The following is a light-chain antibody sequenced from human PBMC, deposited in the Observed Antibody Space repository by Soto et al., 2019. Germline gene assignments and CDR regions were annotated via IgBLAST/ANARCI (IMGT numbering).Light chain of an antibody. CDR3: QQSFSTPIT. CDR1: HSITGF. Sequence: DIKMTQSPSSLSASIGDRVTITCRASHSITGFLNWYQQKPGKAPNLLISGGFRLQSGVPSRFSGGESGTDFSLTISSLQPEDFATYFCQQSFSTPITFGQGTRLEIK. J-gene: IGKJ5*01. CDR2: GGF. V-gene: IGKV1-39*01.